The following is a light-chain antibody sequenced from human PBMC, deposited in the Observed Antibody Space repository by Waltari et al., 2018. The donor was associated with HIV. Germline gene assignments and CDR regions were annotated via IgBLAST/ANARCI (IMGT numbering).Light chain of an antibody. J-gene: IGLJ1*01. CDR3: CFLDGYDHPYV. CDR1: YSDS. CDR2: AVD. V-gene: IGLV2-23*02. Sequence: ARAQLAPLPASPGPSVPIYCDAFYSDSVTWEQQHPGKAPKFIMFAVDRRASGISGRFSGYRSGDNAYLNICGLQSEDEADYYCCFLDGYDHPYVFGTGTRVSVL.